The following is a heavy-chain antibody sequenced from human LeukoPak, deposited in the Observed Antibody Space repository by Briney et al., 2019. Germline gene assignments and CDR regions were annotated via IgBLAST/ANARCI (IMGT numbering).Heavy chain of an antibody. CDR2: IYTSGST. CDR1: GGSISSYY. D-gene: IGHD1-26*01. J-gene: IGHJ5*02. Sequence: SETLSLTCTVSGGSISSYYWSWIRQPAGKGLEWIGRIYTSGSTNYNPSLKSRVTMSVDTSKNQFSLKLSSVTAADTAVYYCARGHVVGSHPDWFDPWGQGTLVTVSS. V-gene: IGHV4-4*07. CDR3: ARGHVVGSHPDWFDP.